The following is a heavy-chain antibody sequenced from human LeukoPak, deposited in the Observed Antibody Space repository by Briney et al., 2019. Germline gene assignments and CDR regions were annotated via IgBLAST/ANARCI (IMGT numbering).Heavy chain of an antibody. V-gene: IGHV4-59*01. CDR2: IYYSGST. CDR1: GGSISSYY. Sequence: PSETLSLTCTVSGGSISSYYWSWIRQPPGKGLEWIGYIYYSGSTNYNPSLKSRVTISVDTSKNQFSLKLSSVTAADTAVYYCASLKEVAATLYYYYYGMDVWGQGTTVTVSS. J-gene: IGHJ6*02. CDR3: ASLKEVAATLYYYYYGMDV. D-gene: IGHD2-15*01.